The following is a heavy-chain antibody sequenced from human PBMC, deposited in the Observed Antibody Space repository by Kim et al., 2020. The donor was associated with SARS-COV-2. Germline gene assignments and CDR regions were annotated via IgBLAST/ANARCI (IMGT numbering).Heavy chain of an antibody. CDR1: GGSIKSYY. Sequence: SETLSLTCTVSGGSIKSYYWSWIRQPPGQGLEWIGYLHYSGSINYNPSLKSRATSSVDTSKNQFSLKLSFVTAADTAIYYCARGASRFDPWGQGTLVTVSS. V-gene: IGHV4-59*01. CDR3: ARGASRFDP. J-gene: IGHJ5*02. CDR2: LHYSGSI.